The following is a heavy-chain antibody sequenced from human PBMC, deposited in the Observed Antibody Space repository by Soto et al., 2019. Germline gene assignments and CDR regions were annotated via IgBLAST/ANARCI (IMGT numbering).Heavy chain of an antibody. CDR1: GYTFTSYG. D-gene: IGHD3-3*01. V-gene: IGHV1-18*04. J-gene: IGHJ4*02. Sequence: ASVKVSCKASGYTFTSYGISWVRQAPGQGLEWLGLISPNSGRPSYAQKFEGRVTMTTDTSTTTAYLELRSLRSDDTAVYYCVRQYYDFWTDYPDFDYWGQGTPVTVSS. CDR2: ISPNSGRP. CDR3: VRQYYDFWTDYPDFDY.